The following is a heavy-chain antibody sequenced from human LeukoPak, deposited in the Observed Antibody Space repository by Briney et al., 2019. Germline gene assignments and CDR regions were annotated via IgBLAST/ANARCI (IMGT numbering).Heavy chain of an antibody. D-gene: IGHD6-13*01. J-gene: IGHJ5*02. CDR2: INPSGGST. CDR1: GYTFTSYC. Sequence: ASVKVSCKASGYTFTSYCMHWVRQAPGQGLEWMGIINPSGGSTSYAQKFQGRVTMTRDTSTSTVYMELSSLRSEDTAVYYCAAINLAAAASNPWGQGTLVTVSS. V-gene: IGHV1-46*01. CDR3: AAINLAAAASNP.